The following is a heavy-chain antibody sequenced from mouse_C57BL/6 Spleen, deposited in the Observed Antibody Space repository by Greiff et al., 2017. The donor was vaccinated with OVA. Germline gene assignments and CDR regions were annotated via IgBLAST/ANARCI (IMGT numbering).Heavy chain of an antibody. CDR3: ARPGSSPAWFAY. CDR2: IDPSDSYT. Sequence: QVQLQQPGAELVKPGASVKLSCKASGYTFTSYWMQWVQQRPGQGLEWIGEIDPSDSYTNYNQKFKGKATLTVDTSSSTAYMQLSSLTSEDSAVYYCARPGSSPAWFAYWGQGTLVTVSA. D-gene: IGHD1-1*01. CDR1: GYTFTSYW. J-gene: IGHJ3*01. V-gene: IGHV1-50*01.